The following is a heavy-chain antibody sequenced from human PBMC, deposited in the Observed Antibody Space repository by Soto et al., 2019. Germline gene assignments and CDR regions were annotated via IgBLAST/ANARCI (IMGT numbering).Heavy chain of an antibody. CDR3: ARDGGAY. J-gene: IGHJ4*02. V-gene: IGHV3-30-3*01. CDR1: GFTFRTYA. CDR2: ISYDGTNK. D-gene: IGHD3-16*01. Sequence: QVQLVESGGGVVQPGTSLGLSCEASGFTFRTYAMHWVRQAPGKGLEWVAVISYDGTNKYYADSLKGRFTISRDNSKNSLYLQMNSLRPEDTALYHCARDGGAYWGQGTLVIVSS.